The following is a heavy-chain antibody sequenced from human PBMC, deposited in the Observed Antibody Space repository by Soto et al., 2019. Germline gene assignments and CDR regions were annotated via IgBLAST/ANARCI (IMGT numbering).Heavy chain of an antibody. V-gene: IGHV3-30*18. CDR2: ISYDGSNK. J-gene: IGHJ4*02. CDR1: GFTFSSYG. CDR3: AKLPTPNYFDY. Sequence: QVQLVESGGGVVQPGRSLRLSCAASGFTFSSYGMHWVRQAPGKGLEWVAVISYDGSNKYYADSVKGRFTISRDNSKNTLYLQLNSLSAEDAAVYYCAKLPTPNYFDYWGQGTLVTVSS. D-gene: IGHD4-17*01.